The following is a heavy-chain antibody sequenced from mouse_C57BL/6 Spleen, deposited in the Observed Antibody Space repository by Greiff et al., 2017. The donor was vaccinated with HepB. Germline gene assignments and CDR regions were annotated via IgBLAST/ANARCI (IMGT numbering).Heavy chain of an antibody. D-gene: IGHD2-3*01. J-gene: IGHJ3*01. V-gene: IGHV1-64*01. CDR2: IHPNSGST. Sequence: QVQLQQPGAELVKPGASVKLSCKASGYTFTSYWMHWVKQRPGQGLEWIGMIHPNSGSTNYNEKFKSKATLTVDKSSSTAYMQLSSLTSEDSAVDYCARYWDYDGYSALAYWGQGTLVTVSA. CDR1: GYTFTSYW. CDR3: ARYWDYDGYSALAY.